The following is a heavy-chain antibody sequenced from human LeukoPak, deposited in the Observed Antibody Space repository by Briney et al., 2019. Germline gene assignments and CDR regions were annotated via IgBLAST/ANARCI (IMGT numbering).Heavy chain of an antibody. CDR1: GFTFSSYA. Sequence: LTGGSLRLSCAASGFTFSSYAMSWVRQAPGKGLEWVSAISGSGGSTYYADSVKGRFTISRDNSKNTLYLQMNSLKAEDTAVYYCAKHMVRGVSFDYWGQGTLVTVSS. V-gene: IGHV3-23*01. CDR3: AKHMVRGVSFDY. J-gene: IGHJ4*02. CDR2: ISGSGGST. D-gene: IGHD3-10*01.